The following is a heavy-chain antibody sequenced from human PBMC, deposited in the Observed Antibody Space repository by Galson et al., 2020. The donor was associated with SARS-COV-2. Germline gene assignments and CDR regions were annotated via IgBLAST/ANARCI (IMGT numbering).Heavy chain of an antibody. CDR1: GFTLSNYG. CDR3: ARVGGGSGWYHFLS. CDR2: IWFDGSNK. D-gene: IGHD6-19*01. V-gene: IGHV3-33*01. J-gene: IGHJ4*02. Sequence: TGGSLRLSCVAPGFTLSNYGVHWVRQAPGKGLEWVAVIWFDGSNKYYAHSVEGRFTISRDNSKNTVYLQMNSLRAEDTAVYYCARVGGGSGWYHFLSWGQGTLVTVSS.